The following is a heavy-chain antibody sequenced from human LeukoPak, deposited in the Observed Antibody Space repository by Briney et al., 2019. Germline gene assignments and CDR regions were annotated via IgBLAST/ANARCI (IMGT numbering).Heavy chain of an antibody. CDR1: GYSISSDYY. D-gene: IGHD2-21*01. J-gene: IGHJ4*02. Sequence: SETLSLTCTVSGYSISSDYYWGWIRQPPGKGLEWIGNIYHSGSTYYNPSLKSRVSILLDTSKNQFSLKLSSVTAADTAVYYCARDLGPAYCGGDCSSPTYWGQGTLVTVSS. V-gene: IGHV4-38-2*02. CDR3: ARDLGPAYCGGDCSSPTY. CDR2: IYHSGST.